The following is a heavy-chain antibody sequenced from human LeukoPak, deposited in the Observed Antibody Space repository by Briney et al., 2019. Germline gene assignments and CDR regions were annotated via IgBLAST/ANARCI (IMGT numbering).Heavy chain of an antibody. CDR2: IYSGGST. CDR3: AREIVGAIKSYFDY. D-gene: IGHD1-26*01. V-gene: IGHV3-53*01. CDR1: GFTVSSNY. J-gene: IGHJ4*02. Sequence: GGSLRLSCAASGFTVSSNYMSWVRQAPGKGLEWVSVIYSGGSTYYADSVKGRFTISRDNAENSLYLQMNSLRAEDTAVYYCAREIVGAIKSYFDYWGQGTLVTASS.